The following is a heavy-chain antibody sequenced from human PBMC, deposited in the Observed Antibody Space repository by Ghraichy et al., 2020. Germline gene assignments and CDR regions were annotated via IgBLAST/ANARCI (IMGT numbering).Heavy chain of an antibody. CDR1: GGSISSYY. D-gene: IGHD3-3*01. V-gene: IGHV4-59*01. CDR3: ARDWGGALTYYDFWSGYPDNGFDP. Sequence: SETLSLTCTVSGGSISSYYWSWIRQPPGKGLEWIGYIYYSGSTNYNPSLKSRVTISVDTSKNQFSLKLSSVTAADTAVYYCARDWGGALTYYDFWSGYPDNGFDPWGQGTLVTVSS. CDR2: IYYSGST. J-gene: IGHJ5*02.